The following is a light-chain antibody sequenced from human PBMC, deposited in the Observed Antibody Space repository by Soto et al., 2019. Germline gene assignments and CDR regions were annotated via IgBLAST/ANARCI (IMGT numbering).Light chain of an antibody. CDR1: QSVLYSSNNKNH. CDR2: WAS. V-gene: IGKV4-1*01. J-gene: IGKJ2*01. CDR3: QEYYGTLYT. Sequence: DIVMTQSPDSLAVSLGERATINCKSSQSVLYSSNNKNHLAWYQQKPGQPPKLLIYWASTRESGVPDRFSGSGSGTDFTLTISSLQAEDVAVYYCQEYYGTLYTFGQGTKLEIK.